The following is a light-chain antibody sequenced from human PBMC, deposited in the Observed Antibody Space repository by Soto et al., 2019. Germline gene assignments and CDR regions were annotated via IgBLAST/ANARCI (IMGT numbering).Light chain of an antibody. CDR1: QSISSY. Sequence: EIVLTQSPDTLSLSPGERATLSCRASQSISSYLAWYQQKPGQAPRLLIYGASSRATGLPDRFSGSGSGTDFTLAISRLEPGDSAVYFCQQCDTSPWTFGQGTKVEIK. CDR3: QQCDTSPWT. J-gene: IGKJ1*01. CDR2: GAS. V-gene: IGKV3-20*01.